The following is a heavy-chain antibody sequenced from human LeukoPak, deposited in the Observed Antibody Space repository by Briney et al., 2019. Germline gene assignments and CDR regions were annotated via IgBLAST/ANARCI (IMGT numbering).Heavy chain of an antibody. CDR1: GFTFSDHY. CDR3: ARASLYYYDSSGRRYFGY. D-gene: IGHD3-22*01. CDR2: ISHSGATI. J-gene: IGHJ4*02. Sequence: GGSLRLSCAASGFTFSDHYMSWIRQAPGKGLEWISYISHSGATIYYADSVKGRFTISRDNAKNSLYLQMDSLRAEDTAVYYCARASLYYYDSSGRRYFGYWGQGTLVTVSS. V-gene: IGHV3-11*04.